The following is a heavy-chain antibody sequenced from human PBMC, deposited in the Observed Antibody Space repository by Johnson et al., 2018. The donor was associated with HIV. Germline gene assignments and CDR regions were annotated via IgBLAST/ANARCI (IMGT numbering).Heavy chain of an antibody. CDR3: ARGSYYDSSGDAFDI. V-gene: IGHV3-66*03. J-gene: IGHJ3*02. CDR2: IYSGGST. Sequence: EVPMVESGGGLIQPGGSLRLSCAASGFTVSSNYMSWVRQAPGTGLEWVTAIYSGGSTYYADSVKGRFTISRDNSKNTLYLQMNRQRAEDTAVYYCARGSYYDSSGDAFDIWGQGTMVTVSS. D-gene: IGHD3-22*01. CDR1: GFTVSSNY.